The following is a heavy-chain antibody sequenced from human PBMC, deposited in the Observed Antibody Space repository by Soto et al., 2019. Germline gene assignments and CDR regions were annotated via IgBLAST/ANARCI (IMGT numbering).Heavy chain of an antibody. D-gene: IGHD2-2*01. CDR2: ISGSGGST. Sequence: GGSLRLCCAASGFTFSSYAMSWVRQAPGKGLEWVSGISGSGGSTYYADSVKGRFTISRDNSESTLYLQMNSLRAEDTAVYYCAKDNVVVTAASDYWGQGTLVTVSS. CDR3: AKDNVVVTAASDY. V-gene: IGHV3-23*01. CDR1: GFTFSSYA. J-gene: IGHJ4*02.